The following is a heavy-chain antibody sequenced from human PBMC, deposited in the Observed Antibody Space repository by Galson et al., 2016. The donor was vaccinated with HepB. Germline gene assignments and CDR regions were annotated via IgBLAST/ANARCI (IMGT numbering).Heavy chain of an antibody. V-gene: IGHV4-59*01. Sequence: SETLSLTCTVSGASISGYYLSWIRQPPGKGLEWIGYIYYSGRTNYNPSTTSRVTISVDTSKNQFPLKLSSVTAADTAVYYCARDDSGGWYGFHYGMDVWGQGTTVTVSS. J-gene: IGHJ6*02. CDR3: ARDDSGGWYGFHYGMDV. CDR2: IYYSGRT. D-gene: IGHD6-19*01. CDR1: GASISGYY.